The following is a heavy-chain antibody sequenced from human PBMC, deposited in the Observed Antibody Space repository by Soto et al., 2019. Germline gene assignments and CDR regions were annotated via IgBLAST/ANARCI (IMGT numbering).Heavy chain of an antibody. CDR3: SRQGRYRYNLLDY. Sequence: SETLSLTCTVSGDSVSSGGYYWSWIRQHPGKGLECIGYIYYSGTTYFNPSLKSRVTISVDTSKNHFSLKLSSVTAADRAVYYCSRQGRYRYNLLDYWGQGTLVIVSS. CDR1: GDSVSSGGYY. J-gene: IGHJ4*02. D-gene: IGHD3-16*02. V-gene: IGHV4-31*03. CDR2: IYYSGTT.